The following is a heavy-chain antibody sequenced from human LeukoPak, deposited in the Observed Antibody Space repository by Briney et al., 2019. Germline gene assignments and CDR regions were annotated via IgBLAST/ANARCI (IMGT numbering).Heavy chain of an antibody. CDR1: GYTFTSYG. CDR3: ARAMYYDILTGYYLPNNWFDP. J-gene: IGHJ5*02. D-gene: IGHD3-9*01. CDR2: ISAYNGNT. Sequence: ASVKVPCKASGYTFTSYGISWVRQAPGQGLEWMGWISAYNGNTNYAQKLQGRVTMTTDTSTSTAYMELRSLRSDDTAVYYCARAMYYDILTGYYLPNNWFDPWGQGTLVTVSS. V-gene: IGHV1-18*01.